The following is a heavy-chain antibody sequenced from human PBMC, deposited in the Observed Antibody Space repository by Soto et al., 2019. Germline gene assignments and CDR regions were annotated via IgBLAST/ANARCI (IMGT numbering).Heavy chain of an antibody. CDR2: INPSGGGT. CDR3: ARDSTLAY. J-gene: IGHJ4*02. CDR1: GYTFTSYY. V-gene: IGHV1-46*01. Sequence: QVQLVQSGAEVKKPGASVKVSCKTSGYTFTSYYMHWVRQAPGQGLEWMGIINPSGGGTSYAQKFQGRVTMTRDTSTSTVFMELSSLSSEDTPMYYCARDSTLAYWGQGTLVTVSS.